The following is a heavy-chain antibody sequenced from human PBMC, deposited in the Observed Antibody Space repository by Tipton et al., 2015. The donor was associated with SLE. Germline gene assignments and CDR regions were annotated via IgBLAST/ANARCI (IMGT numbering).Heavy chain of an antibody. D-gene: IGHD4-17*01. CDR2: IYYSGST. V-gene: IGHV4-61*01. CDR1: GGSISSGSYY. CDR3: ARDPMTTGYFDY. J-gene: IGHJ4*02. Sequence: TLSLTCTVSGGSISSGSYYWSWIRQPPGKGLEWIGYIYYSGSTNYNPSLKSRVTISVVTSKSQFSLKLSSVTAADTAVYYCARDPMTTGYFDYWGQGTLVTVSS.